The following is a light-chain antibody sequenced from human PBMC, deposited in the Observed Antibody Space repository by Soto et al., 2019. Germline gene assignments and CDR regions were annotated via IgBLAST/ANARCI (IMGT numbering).Light chain of an antibody. CDR3: QQSYSIPYT. CDR1: QSISRY. J-gene: IGKJ2*01. V-gene: IGKV1-39*01. Sequence: DIPMTQSPSSLSASVGDRVTITCRASQSISRYLNWYQQNPGKAPKPLIYAASSLEGGVPSRFSGSGYGTDFTLTISSLQPEDFATYYCQQSYSIPYTFGQGTKLEIK. CDR2: AAS.